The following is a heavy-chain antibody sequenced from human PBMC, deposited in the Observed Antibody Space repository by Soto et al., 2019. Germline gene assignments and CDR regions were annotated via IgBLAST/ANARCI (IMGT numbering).Heavy chain of an antibody. D-gene: IGHD2-15*01. V-gene: IGHV4-31*03. CDR3: ARGGGCSGGICYSSLSWFDP. CDR1: GGSISSGGYY. CDR2: IYYSGST. J-gene: IGHJ5*02. Sequence: LSLTCTVSGGSISSGGYYWSWIRQHPGKGLEWIGYIYYSGSTYYNPSLKSRVTISVDTSKNQFSLKLSSVTAADTAVYYCARGGGCSGGICYSSLSWFDPWGQGTLVTVSS.